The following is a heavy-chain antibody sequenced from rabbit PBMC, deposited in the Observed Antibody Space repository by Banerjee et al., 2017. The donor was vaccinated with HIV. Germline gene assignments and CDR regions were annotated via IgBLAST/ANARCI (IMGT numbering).Heavy chain of an antibody. CDR3: ARDGWGITAFNL. Sequence: QSLEESGGGLVKPGASLTLTCTASGFDLGSNAMCWVRQAPGKGLEWIACIYTVNGGSSQYANWANGRFTISKTSSTTVTLQMTSLTAADTATYFCARDGWGITAFNLWGQGTLVTVS. J-gene: IGHJ4*01. CDR1: GFDLGSNA. V-gene: IGHV1S40*01. CDR2: IYTVNGGSS. D-gene: IGHD4-1*01.